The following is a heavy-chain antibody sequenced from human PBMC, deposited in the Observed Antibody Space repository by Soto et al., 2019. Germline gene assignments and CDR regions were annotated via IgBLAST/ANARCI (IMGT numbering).Heavy chain of an antibody. J-gene: IGHJ5*02. Sequence: ASVKVSCKASGYTFTSYGISWVRQAPGQGLEWMGWISAYNGNTNYAQKLQGRVTMTTDTSTSTAYMELRSLRSDDTAVYYCARDNPPYYYGSGSYYNKPNCFDPWGQGTLVTVSS. V-gene: IGHV1-18*01. CDR1: GYTFTSYG. D-gene: IGHD3-10*01. CDR3: ARDNPPYYYGSGSYYNKPNCFDP. CDR2: ISAYNGNT.